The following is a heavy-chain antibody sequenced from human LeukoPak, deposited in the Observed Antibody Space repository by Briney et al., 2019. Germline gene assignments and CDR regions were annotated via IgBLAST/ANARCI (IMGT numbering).Heavy chain of an antibody. CDR1: GGSISSSSYY. J-gene: IGHJ4*02. Sequence: PSETLSLTCTVSGGSISSSSYYWGWIRQPPGKGLEWIGSIYYSGSPYYNPSLKSRVTISVDTSKKQFSLKLSSVTAADTAVYYCALWGYFDSSGRHFWGQGTLVTVSS. CDR3: ALWGYFDSSGRHF. V-gene: IGHV4-39*01. D-gene: IGHD3-22*01. CDR2: IYYSGSP.